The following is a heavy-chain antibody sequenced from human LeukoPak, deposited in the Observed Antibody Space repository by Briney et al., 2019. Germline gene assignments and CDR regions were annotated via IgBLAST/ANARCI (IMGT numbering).Heavy chain of an antibody. J-gene: IGHJ6*02. Sequence: SETLSLTCSVSIGPISSSKWWSWVRQSPVKGLEWIGEIYLYGTTNYNPSFTSRVTMSVDRSRNQFSLKLTSVTAADTAVYYCARQKWEQQGRDYYFNGLDVWGQGTTVTVSS. CDR3: ARQKWEQQGRDYYFNGLDV. V-gene: IGHV4-4*02. CDR2: IYLYGTT. CDR1: IGPISSSKW. D-gene: IGHD1/OR15-1a*01.